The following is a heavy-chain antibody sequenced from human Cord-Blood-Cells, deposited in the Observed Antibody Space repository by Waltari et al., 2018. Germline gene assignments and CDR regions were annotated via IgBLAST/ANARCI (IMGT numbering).Heavy chain of an antibody. V-gene: IGHV5-51*01. CDR2: HYPGGSDT. Sequence: EVQLVQSGAEVKKPGESLKISCKGSGYSFTSYWIGWVRQMPGKGLEWMGIHYPGGSDTRNSPYDQGQVTIPADKSISTAYLQWSSLKASDTAMYYCARPTRGCSSTSCYIAYWGQGTLVTVSS. J-gene: IGHJ4*02. CDR1: GYSFTSYW. D-gene: IGHD2-2*02. CDR3: ARPTRGCSSTSCYIAY.